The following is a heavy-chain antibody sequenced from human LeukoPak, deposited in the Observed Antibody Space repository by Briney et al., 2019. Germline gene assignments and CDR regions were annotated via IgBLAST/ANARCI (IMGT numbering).Heavy chain of an antibody. CDR2: ISYDGSNK. J-gene: IGHJ4*02. CDR1: GFAFSNYG. D-gene: IGHD3-22*01. V-gene: IGHV3-30*03. CDR3: ARDSYYGSSGSDY. Sequence: GGSLRLSCAASGFAFSNYGMHWVRQAPGKGLEWVAVISYDGSNKDYADSVKGRFTISRDNSKNTLYLQMNSLRAEDTAVYYCARDSYYGSSGSDYWGQGTLVTVSS.